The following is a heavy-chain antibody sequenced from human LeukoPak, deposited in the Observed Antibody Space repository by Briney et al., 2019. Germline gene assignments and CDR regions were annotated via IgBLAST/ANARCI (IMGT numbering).Heavy chain of an antibody. CDR3: ARLTMIVGIDY. D-gene: IGHD3-22*01. V-gene: IGHV4-39*01. CDR1: GGSISSSSHY. CDR2: IYYSGST. Sequence: SETLSLTCTVSGGSISSSSHYWGWIRQPPGKGLEWIGSIYYSGSTYYNPSLKSRVTVSVDTSKNQFSLKLSSVTAADTAVYYCARLTMIVGIDYWGQGTLVTVSS. J-gene: IGHJ4*02.